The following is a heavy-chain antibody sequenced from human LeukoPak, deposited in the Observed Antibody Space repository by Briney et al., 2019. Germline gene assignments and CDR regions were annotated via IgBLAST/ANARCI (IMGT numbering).Heavy chain of an antibody. D-gene: IGHD3-3*01. CDR1: GSISNYY. V-gene: IGHV4-4*07. Sequence: PSETLSLTCIVSGSISNYYWSWIRQPAGEGLEYIGRVYSSGRANYNPSLESRVSMSVDTSKNQFSLELSSVTAADTAVYYCARGPDLWSGYFDYWGKGTLVTVSP. J-gene: IGHJ4*02. CDR2: VYSSGRA. CDR3: ARGPDLWSGYFDY.